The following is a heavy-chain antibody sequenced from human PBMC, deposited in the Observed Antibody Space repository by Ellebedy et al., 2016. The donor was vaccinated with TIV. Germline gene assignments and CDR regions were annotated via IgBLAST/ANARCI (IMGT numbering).Heavy chain of an antibody. CDR1: GYSINSGYY. CDR3: ARVGVYGAGSYGYGMDV. D-gene: IGHD3-10*01. Sequence: SETLSLTXTVSGYSINSGYYWGWIRQSPGKGLEWIGSIYHSGSTYYNPSLKSRVTISVDTSKNQFSLKLSSVTAADTAVYYCARVGVYGAGSYGYGMDVWGQGTTVTVSS. V-gene: IGHV4-38-2*02. J-gene: IGHJ6*02. CDR2: IYHSGST.